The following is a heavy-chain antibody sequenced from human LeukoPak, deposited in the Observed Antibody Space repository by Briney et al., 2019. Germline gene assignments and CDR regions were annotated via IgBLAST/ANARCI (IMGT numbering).Heavy chain of an antibody. CDR1: GYTFTSYY. CDR2: INPSGGST. Sequence: ASVKVSCKASGYTFTSYYMHWVRQAPGQGLEWMGIINPSGGSTSYAQKFQGRVTMTRDTSTSTVYMELSSLRSEDTAVYYCAREYCSSTSCYMRTSYMDVWGKGTTVTVSS. V-gene: IGHV1-46*01. J-gene: IGHJ6*03. CDR3: AREYCSSTSCYMRTSYMDV. D-gene: IGHD2-2*02.